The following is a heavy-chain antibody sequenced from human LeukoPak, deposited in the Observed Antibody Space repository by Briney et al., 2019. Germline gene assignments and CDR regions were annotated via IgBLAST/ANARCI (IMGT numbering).Heavy chain of an antibody. CDR2: ISVTGVST. CDR3: ARGTGGSFDY. J-gene: IGHJ4*02. V-gene: IGHV3-23*01. Sequence: PGGSLRLSCAASGFTFSSYAMNWVRQAPGKGLEWVSGISVTGVSTYYADSVKGRFTISRDNSKNTLFLQLNSLRAGDAAVYYCARGTGGSFDYWGQGTLVTVSS. D-gene: IGHD2-15*01. CDR1: GFTFSSYA.